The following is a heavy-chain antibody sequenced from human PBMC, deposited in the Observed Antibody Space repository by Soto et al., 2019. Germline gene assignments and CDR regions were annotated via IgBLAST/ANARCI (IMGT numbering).Heavy chain of an antibody. D-gene: IGHD1-20*01. CDR1: RYSFTNYW. CDR3: SRSRITGPPWTFAY. CDR2: IYPCDSDT. J-gene: IGHJ4*02. Sequence: GESLKISCKGSRYSFTNYWIGWVRQMPGKGLEWMGIIYPCDSDTRYSPSFQGQVTISVXXXIXXXYXQXXXLKASDSGMYYCSRSRITGPPWTFAYRGQQTLVIVSS. V-gene: IGHV5-51*01.